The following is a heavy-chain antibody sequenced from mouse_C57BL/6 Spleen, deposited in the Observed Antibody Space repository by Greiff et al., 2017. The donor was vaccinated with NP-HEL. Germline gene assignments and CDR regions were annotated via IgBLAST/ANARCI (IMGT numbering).Heavy chain of an antibody. CDR3: ARRVYDGYYGAMDY. D-gene: IGHD2-3*01. CDR1: GYTFTDYY. V-gene: IGHV1-26*01. Sequence: EVQLQQSGPELVKPGASVKISCKASGYTFTDYYMNWVKQSHGKSLEWIGDINPNNGGTSYNQKFKGKATLTVDKSSSTAYMELRSLTSDDSAVYYGARRVYDGYYGAMDYWGQGTSVTVSS. J-gene: IGHJ4*01. CDR2: INPNNGGT.